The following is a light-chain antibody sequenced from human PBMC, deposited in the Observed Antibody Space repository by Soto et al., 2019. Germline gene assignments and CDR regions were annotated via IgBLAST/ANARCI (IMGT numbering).Light chain of an antibody. J-gene: IGKJ5*01. CDR2: WAS. V-gene: IGKV4-1*01. CDR3: QQYYSDPLT. Sequence: DIVMTQSPDSLAVSLGERANINCKSSQTLLYSSNNKNYLAWYQQKPRQPPKLLIYWASTRQSGVPDRFSASGSGTDFSLSISSLQAADVAVYFCQQYYSDPLTFGQWTRLYIK. CDR1: QTLLYSSNNKNY.